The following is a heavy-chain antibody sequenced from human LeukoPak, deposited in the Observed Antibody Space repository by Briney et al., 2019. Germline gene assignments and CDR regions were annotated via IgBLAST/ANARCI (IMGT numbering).Heavy chain of an antibody. Sequence: AASVTVSYTASVYTFTGYYMHWVRQAPGQGGGWMGWINPNSGGTNYAQKFQGRVTMTRHTSISTAYMELSRLRSDDTAVYYCARGIVGATTGDWGQGTLVTVSS. CDR3: ARGIVGATTGD. J-gene: IGHJ4*02. CDR1: VYTFTGYY. V-gene: IGHV1-2*02. D-gene: IGHD1-26*01. CDR2: INPNSGGT.